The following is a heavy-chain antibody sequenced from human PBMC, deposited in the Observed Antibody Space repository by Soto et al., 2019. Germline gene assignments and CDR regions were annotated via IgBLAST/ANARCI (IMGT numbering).Heavy chain of an antibody. J-gene: IGHJ5*02. CDR1: SASISRYY. CDR3: ARLPWADYGGIFDP. Sequence: SETLSLTCTVSSASISRYYWSWIRQSPGKGLEWIGYLYNTGSTNYNPSLKSRVTISVDTSKNQFSLKLYSVTTADTAMYYCARLPWADYGGIFDPWGQGTLVTVSS. V-gene: IGHV4-59*01. CDR2: LYNTGST. D-gene: IGHD4-17*01.